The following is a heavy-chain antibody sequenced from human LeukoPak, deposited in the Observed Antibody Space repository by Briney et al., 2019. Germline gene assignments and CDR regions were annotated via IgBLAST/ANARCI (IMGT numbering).Heavy chain of an antibody. Sequence: PSETLSLTCTVSAAPITSYYWSWIRQPPGKGLEWIGYIYYSGSTNYNPSLKSRVTISVDTSKNQFSLKLSSVTAADTAVYYCARRSGGSGSYYRDWGQGTLVTVSS. D-gene: IGHD3-10*01. CDR2: IYYSGST. J-gene: IGHJ4*02. CDR1: AAPITSYY. CDR3: ARRSGGSGSYYRD. V-gene: IGHV4-59*08.